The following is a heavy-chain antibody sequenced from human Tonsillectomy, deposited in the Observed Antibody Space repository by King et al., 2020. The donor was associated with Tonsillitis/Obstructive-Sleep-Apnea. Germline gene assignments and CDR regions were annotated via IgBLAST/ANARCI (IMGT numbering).Heavy chain of an antibody. CDR3: ARHKPNGVLRFLEWLLRYYFDY. J-gene: IGHJ4*02. CDR1: GGSISSSSYY. D-gene: IGHD3-3*01. V-gene: IGHV4-39*01. Sequence: QLQESGPGLVKPSETLSLTCTVSGGSISSSSYYWGWIRQPPGKGLEWIGSIYYSGSTYYNPSLKSRVTISVDTSQNHFSLKLSSVSAADTAVYYCARHKPNGVLRFLEWLLRYYFDYWGQGTLVTVSS. CDR2: IYYSGST.